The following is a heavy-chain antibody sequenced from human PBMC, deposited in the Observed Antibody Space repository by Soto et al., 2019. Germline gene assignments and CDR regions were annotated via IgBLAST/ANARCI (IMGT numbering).Heavy chain of an antibody. CDR3: AKDRSHGSSGWAVAFDI. D-gene: IGHD6-19*01. CDR2: ISWNSGSI. Sequence: PGGSLRLSCAASGFTFGDYAMHWVRQAPGKGLEWVSGISWNSGSIGYADSVKGRFTISRDNAKNSLYLQMNSLRAEDTALYYCAKDRSHGSSGWAVAFDIWGQGTMVTVSS. CDR1: GFTFGDYA. J-gene: IGHJ3*02. V-gene: IGHV3-9*01.